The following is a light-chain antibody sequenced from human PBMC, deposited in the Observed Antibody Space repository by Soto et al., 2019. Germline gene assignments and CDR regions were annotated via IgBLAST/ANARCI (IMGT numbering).Light chain of an antibody. CDR1: QSVSSSY. V-gene: IGKV3-20*01. CDR3: QQYGSSRT. J-gene: IGKJ2*01. Sequence: EIVLTQSPGTLSLSPGERATLSCRASQSVSSSYLAWYQQKPGQAPRLLIYGASSRATGIPDMFSGSGSGTDFTLTISRLEPEEFAVYYCQQYGSSRTFGQGTNLEIK. CDR2: GAS.